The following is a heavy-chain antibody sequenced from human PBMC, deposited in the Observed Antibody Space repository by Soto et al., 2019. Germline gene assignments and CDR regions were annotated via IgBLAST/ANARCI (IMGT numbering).Heavy chain of an antibody. J-gene: IGHJ4*02. CDR2: AYPKNGVT. Sequence: ASVKVSCKASGYTFNVYYIHWVRQAPGQGLEWVGFAYPKNGVTDLAQKFQGRVTLTRDTSISTVYMELSSLKSDDTAVYFCVSENWQYDYWGQGTLVTVSS. CDR3: VSENWQYDY. CDR1: GYTFNVYY. V-gene: IGHV1-2*02.